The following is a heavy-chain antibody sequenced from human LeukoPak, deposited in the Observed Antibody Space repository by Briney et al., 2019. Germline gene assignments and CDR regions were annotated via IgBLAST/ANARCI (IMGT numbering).Heavy chain of an antibody. CDR2: IYYSGST. D-gene: IGHD6-25*01. Sequence: CXVSGGSISSSSYYWGWIRQPPGKGLEWIGNIYYSGSTYYSPSRKSRVTISVDTAKNQFSLKLSSVTAAGTAVDXXASXRXGXXFGYQXXXXVWGKGXTXTVSS. CDR3: ASXRXGXXFGYQXXXXV. V-gene: IGHV4-39*01. CDR1: GGSISSSSYY. J-gene: IGHJ6*03.